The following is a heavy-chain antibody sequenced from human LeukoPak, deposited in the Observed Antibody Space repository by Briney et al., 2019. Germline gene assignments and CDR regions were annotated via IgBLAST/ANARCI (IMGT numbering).Heavy chain of an antibody. Sequence: ASVKVSCKASGYTFTVYYIHWVRQAPGQGLEWMGWVNSDSGAANYEQKFQGRVTMTRDTSINTVYLELSSLTSDDTAIYYCARKDAGPSSFDYWGQGSLVTVSS. CDR1: GYTFTVYY. CDR3: ARKDAGPSSFDY. J-gene: IGHJ4*02. CDR2: VNSDSGAA. V-gene: IGHV1-2*02.